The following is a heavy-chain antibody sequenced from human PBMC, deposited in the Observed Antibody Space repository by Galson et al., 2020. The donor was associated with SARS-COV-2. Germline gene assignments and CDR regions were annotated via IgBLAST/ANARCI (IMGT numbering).Heavy chain of an antibody. Sequence: ETLSLTCAVHGGSFSGYYWSWIRQPPGKGLDWIGEINHSGSTNYNPSLKSRVTISVDTSKNQFSLKLSTVTAADTAVYYCARIVGFSVHYYYMDVWGKGTTVTVSS. V-gene: IGHV4-34*01. J-gene: IGHJ6*03. CDR1: GGSFSGYY. CDR3: ARIVGFSVHYYYMDV. CDR2: INHSGST. D-gene: IGHD1-26*01.